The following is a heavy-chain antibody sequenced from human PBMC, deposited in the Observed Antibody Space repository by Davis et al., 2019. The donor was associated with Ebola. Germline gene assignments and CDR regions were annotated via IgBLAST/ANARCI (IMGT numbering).Heavy chain of an antibody. CDR3: AKDTSNVWFDV. CDR1: GFVFRNYV. V-gene: IGHV3-23*01. Sequence: GGSLRLSCAASGFVFRNYVMSWVRQAPGKGLEWVSTLGLSGDTYYADSVKGRFTISRDNSMNTLHLQMNSLRVEDTAIYYCAKDTSNVWFDVWGQGTMVTVSS. CDR2: LGLSGDT. D-gene: IGHD1-26*01. J-gene: IGHJ3*01.